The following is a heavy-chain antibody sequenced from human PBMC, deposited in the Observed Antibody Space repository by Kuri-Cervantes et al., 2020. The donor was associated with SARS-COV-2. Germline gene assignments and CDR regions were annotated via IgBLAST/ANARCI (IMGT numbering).Heavy chain of an antibody. V-gene: IGHV3-7*01. CDR3: TTLIDY. CDR2: INQDGSQK. J-gene: IGHJ4*02. Sequence: GESLKISCAASGFTFSSHWMSWVRQAPGKGLEWVANINQDGSQKYYVDSVGGRFTISRGNAKSSLYLQMNSLRAEDTALYYCTTLIDYWGQGALVTVSS. CDR1: GFTFSSHW.